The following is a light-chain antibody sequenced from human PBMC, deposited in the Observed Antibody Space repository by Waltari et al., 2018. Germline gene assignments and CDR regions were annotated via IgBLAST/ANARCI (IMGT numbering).Light chain of an antibody. Sequence: EIVLTQSPATLSLSPGARATLSCRASQSVGSRLAWYQQKPGRTPRLLIFDASHRATGIPGRFSGSGSGTDFTLTISSLEPEDFAVYYCQKRSNWPPALTFGGGTKVEIK. V-gene: IGKV3-11*01. J-gene: IGKJ4*01. CDR2: DAS. CDR3: QKRSNWPPALT. CDR1: QSVGSR.